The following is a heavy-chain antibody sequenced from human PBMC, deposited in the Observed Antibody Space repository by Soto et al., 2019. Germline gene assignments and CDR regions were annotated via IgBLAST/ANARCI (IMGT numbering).Heavy chain of an antibody. CDR1: GGSISSNKW. CDR3: ARDDHIVVVPTSLGAMDV. V-gene: IGHV4-4*02. Sequence: SETLSLTCAVYGGSISSNKWWSWVRQPPGKGLEWIGEIYHNGSTNYNPSLKSRVTISLDKSKNQFSLKLTSVTAADSAVYYCARDDHIVVVPTSLGAMDVWGQGTTVTVSS. D-gene: IGHD2-2*01. J-gene: IGHJ6*02. CDR2: IYHNGST.